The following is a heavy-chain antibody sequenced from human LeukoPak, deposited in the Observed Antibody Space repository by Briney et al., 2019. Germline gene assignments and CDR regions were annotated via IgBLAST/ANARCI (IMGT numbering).Heavy chain of an antibody. V-gene: IGHV3-7*01. CDR1: VFTFYSSW. Sequence: GGCLRLSCVASVFTFYSSWMCWVRPAPWKWRDSVDNIKTDGSEKEYVGSIKCRYTTTRDNAKNTLYLQMNSLRAEDTATYYCVKNWDYWGQGTLVTVSS. CDR3: VKNWDY. D-gene: IGHD2/OR15-2a*01. CDR2: IKTDGSEK. J-gene: IGHJ4*02.